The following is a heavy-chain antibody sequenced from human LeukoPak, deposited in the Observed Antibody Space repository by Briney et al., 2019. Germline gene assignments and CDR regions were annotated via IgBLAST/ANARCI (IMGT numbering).Heavy chain of an antibody. Sequence: GGSLRLSCAASEFIVSINYMTWVRQAPGKGLEWVSLIYSRGDTKYADSVKGRFTISRDNSKNTLYLQMSSLRAEDTALYYCAKVASNYDFDYWGQGTLVTVSS. CDR1: EFIVSINY. CDR2: IYSRGDT. J-gene: IGHJ4*02. D-gene: IGHD4-11*01. CDR3: AKVASNYDFDY. V-gene: IGHV3-53*01.